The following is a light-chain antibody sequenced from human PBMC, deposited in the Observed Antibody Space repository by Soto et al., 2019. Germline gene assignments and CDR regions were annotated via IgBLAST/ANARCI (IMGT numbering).Light chain of an antibody. V-gene: IGKV3-11*01. CDR2: DAS. CDR1: QSVRSY. Sequence: EIVFTQSPATLSLSPGERATLSCRASQSVRSYLAWYQHKHGQAPRLLIYDASNRATGIPARFSGSGSGTDFTLTISSLEPEDFAVYYCQQRSNRITFGQGTRLEIK. J-gene: IGKJ5*01. CDR3: QQRSNRIT.